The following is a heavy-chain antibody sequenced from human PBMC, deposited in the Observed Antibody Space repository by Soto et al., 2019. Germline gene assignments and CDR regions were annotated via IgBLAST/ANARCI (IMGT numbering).Heavy chain of an antibody. D-gene: IGHD2-21*01. Sequence: QITLKESGPTLVKPTQTLTLTCTFSGFSLSTSGVGVGWIRQPPGKALEWLALIYWDDDKRYSPSLKSRLTITKDTSKNQVVLTMTNMDPVDTATYYCAHRQTYCGCHCYSGFDYWGQGTLVTVSS. CDR1: GFSLSTSGVG. J-gene: IGHJ4*02. CDR3: AHRQTYCGCHCYSGFDY. CDR2: IYWDDDK. V-gene: IGHV2-5*02.